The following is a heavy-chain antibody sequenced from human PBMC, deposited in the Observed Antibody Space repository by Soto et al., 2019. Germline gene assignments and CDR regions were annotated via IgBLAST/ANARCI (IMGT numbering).Heavy chain of an antibody. CDR3: AHSLIPNWGSRGAFDY. CDR2: IYWDDDK. V-gene: IGHV2-5*02. D-gene: IGHD7-27*01. J-gene: IGHJ4*02. CDR1: GFSLSTSGVG. Sequence: QITLKESGPTLVKPTQTLTLTCTFSGFSLSTSGVGVGWIRQPPGKALEWLALIYWDDDKRYSPSLKSRLTITXVTSKXXVVLTMTNMDPVDTATYYCAHSLIPNWGSRGAFDYWGQGTLVTVSS.